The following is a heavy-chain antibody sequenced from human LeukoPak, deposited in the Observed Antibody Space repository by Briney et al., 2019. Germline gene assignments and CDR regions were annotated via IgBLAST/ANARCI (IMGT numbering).Heavy chain of an antibody. CDR1: GFTFSSYS. V-gene: IGHV3-21*01. CDR2: LSSSSSYI. J-gene: IGHJ4*02. D-gene: IGHD3-22*01. Sequence: GGSLRLSCAASGFTFSSYSMNWVRQAPGKGLEWVSSLSSSSSYIYYADSVKGRFTISRDNAKNSLYLQMNSLRAEDTAVYYSGRAARKYYYDSSGYYYFDYWGQGTLVTVSS. CDR3: GRAARKYYYDSSGYYYFDY.